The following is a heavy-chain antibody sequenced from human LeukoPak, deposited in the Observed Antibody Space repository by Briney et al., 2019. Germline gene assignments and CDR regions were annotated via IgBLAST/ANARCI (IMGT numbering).Heavy chain of an antibody. CDR1: GFTFNSYA. V-gene: IGHV3-23*01. J-gene: IGHJ6*03. Sequence: GGSLRLSCAASGFTFNSYAMSWVRQAPGKGLEWVSSISGSGYGTYYANSVKGRFTISRDNSKSTLYLEMNGLRAEDTAVYYCASDYPRYYFYMDVWGKGTTVTVSS. CDR2: ISGSGYGT. D-gene: IGHD4-11*01. CDR3: ASDYPRYYFYMDV.